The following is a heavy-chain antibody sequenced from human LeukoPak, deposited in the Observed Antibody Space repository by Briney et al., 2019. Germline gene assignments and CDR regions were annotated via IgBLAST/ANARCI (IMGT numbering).Heavy chain of an antibody. CDR2: ISYDGSNK. V-gene: IGHV3-30-3*01. CDR3: ARGAVAGIIAGYFQH. Sequence: GGSLRLSCAASGFTFSSYAMHWVRQAPGKGLEWVAVISYDGSNKYYADSVKGRFTISRDNSKNTLYLQMNSLRAEDTAVYYCARGAVAGIIAGYFQHWGQGTLVTVSS. J-gene: IGHJ1*01. CDR1: GFTFSSYA. D-gene: IGHD6-19*01.